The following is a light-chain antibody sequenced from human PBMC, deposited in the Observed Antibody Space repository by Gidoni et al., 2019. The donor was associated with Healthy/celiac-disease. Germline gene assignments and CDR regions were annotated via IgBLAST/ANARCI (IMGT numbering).Light chain of an antibody. Sequence: DLVMTHSPLSLPVTHGEPASISCRSSQSLLHRHGYNYLDCYLQKPGQSPQLLIYFGSNRASGVPDRFSGSGSGTEFILKIIRVEAEDVGVVYCMQALQTPHTFXQXTKLEIK. J-gene: IGKJ2*01. V-gene: IGKV2-28*01. CDR3: MQALQTPHT. CDR2: FGS. CDR1: QSLLHRHGYNY.